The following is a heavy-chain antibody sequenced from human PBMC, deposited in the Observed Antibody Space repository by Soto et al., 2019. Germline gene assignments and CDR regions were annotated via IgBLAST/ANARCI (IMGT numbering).Heavy chain of an antibody. CDR1: GFTFSSYG. Sequence: QVQLVESGGGVVQPGRSLRLSCAASGFTFSSYGMHWVRQAPGKGLEWVAVISYDGSNKYYADSVKGRFTISGDNSKNTLYLQMNCLRAEDTAVYYCATWFGAVDYWGQGTLVTVSS. V-gene: IGHV3-30*03. CDR2: ISYDGSNK. D-gene: IGHD3-10*01. J-gene: IGHJ4*02. CDR3: ATWFGAVDY.